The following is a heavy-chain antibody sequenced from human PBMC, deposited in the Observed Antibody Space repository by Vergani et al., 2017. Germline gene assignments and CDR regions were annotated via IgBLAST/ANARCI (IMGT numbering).Heavy chain of an antibody. CDR2: ISSSGSTI. V-gene: IGHV3-11*01. CDR1: GFTFSDYY. J-gene: IGHJ6*02. Sequence: QVQLVESGGGLVKPGGSLRLSCAASGFTFSDYYMSWIRQARGKGLEWVSYISSSGSTIYYADCVQGRFTISRDNAKNSLYLQMNSLRAEDTAVYYCARGLSRKAYWDYYYYYGMDVWGQGTTVTVSS. D-gene: IGHD2-8*02. CDR3: ARGLSRKAYWDYYYYYGMDV.